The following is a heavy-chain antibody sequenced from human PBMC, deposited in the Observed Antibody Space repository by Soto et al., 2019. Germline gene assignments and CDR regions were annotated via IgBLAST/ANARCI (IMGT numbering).Heavy chain of an antibody. CDR2: INSDGSST. V-gene: IGHV3-74*01. CDR3: AREIKIFGVALPH. CDR1: GFTFSSYW. J-gene: IGHJ4*02. D-gene: IGHD3-3*01. Sequence: GGSLRLSCAASGFTFSSYWMHWVRQAPGKGLVWVSRINSDGSSTSYADSVKGRFTISRDNAKNTLYLQMNSLRAEDTAVYYCAREIKIFGVALPHWGQGTLVTVS.